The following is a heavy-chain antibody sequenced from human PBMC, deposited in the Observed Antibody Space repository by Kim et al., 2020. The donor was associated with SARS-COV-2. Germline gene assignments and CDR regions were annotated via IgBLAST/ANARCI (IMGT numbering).Heavy chain of an antibody. Sequence: KGRFTISRDNSKNTLYLQMNSLRAEDTAVYYCASHPHNAFVRSYNGWFDPWGQGTLVTVSS. CDR3: ASHPHNAFVRSYNGWFDP. D-gene: IGHD3-10*01. V-gene: IGHV3-66*04. J-gene: IGHJ5*02.